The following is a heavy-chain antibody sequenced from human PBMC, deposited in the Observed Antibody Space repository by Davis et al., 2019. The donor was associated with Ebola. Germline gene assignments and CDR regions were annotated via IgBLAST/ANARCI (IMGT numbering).Heavy chain of an antibody. D-gene: IGHD2-2*02. V-gene: IGHV4-30-4*01. CDR1: GGSISSGDYY. Sequence: PSETLSLTCTVSGGSISSGDYYWSWIRQPPGKGLEWIGYIYYSGSTYYNPSLKSRVTISVDTSKNQFSLKLSSVTAADTAVYYCARERIVVVPAAIRVYFDYWGQGTLVTVSS. CDR3: ARERIVVVPAAIRVYFDY. J-gene: IGHJ4*02. CDR2: IYYSGST.